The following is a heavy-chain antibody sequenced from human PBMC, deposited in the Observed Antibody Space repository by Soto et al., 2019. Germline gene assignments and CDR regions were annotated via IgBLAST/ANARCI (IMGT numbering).Heavy chain of an antibody. J-gene: IGHJ4*02. CDR2: IKPDGSAT. Sequence: EVQLVESGGGLVQPGGSLRLSCAVSGFTFGSYWMNWVRLIPGKGLEWVAYIKPDGSATYYVDSVKGRFTISRDNAKNSLYLQMNSLRVEDTSVYYCARAGYCGPGCYYFDYWGQGTPVTVSS. D-gene: IGHD2-21*02. CDR1: GFTFGSYW. CDR3: ARAGYCGPGCYYFDY. V-gene: IGHV3-7*01.